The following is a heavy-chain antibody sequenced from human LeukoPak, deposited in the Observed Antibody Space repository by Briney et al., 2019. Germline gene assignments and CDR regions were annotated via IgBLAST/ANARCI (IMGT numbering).Heavy chain of an antibody. CDR2: IYTSGST. D-gene: IGHD2-15*01. J-gene: IGHJ6*03. CDR3: AREYCSGGSCYYYYYMDV. Sequence: SETLSLTCTVSGGSISSSTYYCGWIRQPPGKGLEWIGRIYTSGSTNYNPSLKSRVTISVDTSKNQFSLKLSSVTAADTAVYYCAREYCSGGSCYYYYYMDVWGKGTTVTVSS. V-gene: IGHV4-39*02. CDR1: GGSISSSTYY.